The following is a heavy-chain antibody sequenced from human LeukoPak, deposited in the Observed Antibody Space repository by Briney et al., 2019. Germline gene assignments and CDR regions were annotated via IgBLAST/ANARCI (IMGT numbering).Heavy chain of an antibody. CDR3: ARKPGAADYYFDC. CDR2: ISANGGST. CDR1: GFTFSTYA. Sequence: GGPLRLSCAASGFTFSTYAMRWVRQAPGKGLEWVSTISANGGSTYYADSVKGRFTISRDNSKDTLYLQMNSLRAEDTGVYYCARKPGAADYYFDCWGQGTLVTVSS. J-gene: IGHJ4*02. V-gene: IGHV3-23*01. D-gene: IGHD2-8*02.